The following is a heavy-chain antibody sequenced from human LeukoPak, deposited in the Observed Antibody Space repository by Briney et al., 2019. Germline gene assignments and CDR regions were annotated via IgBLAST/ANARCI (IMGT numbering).Heavy chain of an antibody. D-gene: IGHD1-26*01. Sequence: SETLSLTCSFSGDIMSNAFWAWIRQPAGKGLEWIGRIYSSGATHYNPSLKSRINMSIDTSKNRFSLKLSSVTAADTAVYYCARARSYSGSYPYYFDYWGQGTLVTVSS. CDR3: ARARSYSGSYPYYFDY. CDR1: GDIMSNAF. CDR2: IYSSGAT. J-gene: IGHJ4*02. V-gene: IGHV4-4*07.